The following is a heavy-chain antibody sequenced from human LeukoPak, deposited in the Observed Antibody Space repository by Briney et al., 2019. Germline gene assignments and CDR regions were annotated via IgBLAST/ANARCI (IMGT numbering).Heavy chain of an antibody. CDR3: AKVNWITMVRGVPTAFDY. Sequence: GGSLRLSCAASGFTFSSYRMSWVRQAPGKGLEWVANIKQDGSEKHYVDSVKGRFTISRDNSKNTLYLQMNSLRAEDTAVYYCAKVNWITMVRGVPTAFDYWGQGTLVTVSS. V-gene: IGHV3-7*03. D-gene: IGHD3-10*01. CDR1: GFTFSSYR. J-gene: IGHJ4*02. CDR2: IKQDGSEK.